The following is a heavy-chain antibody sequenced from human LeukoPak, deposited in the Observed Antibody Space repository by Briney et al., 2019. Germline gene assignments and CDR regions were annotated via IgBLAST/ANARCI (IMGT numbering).Heavy chain of an antibody. J-gene: IGHJ3*02. CDR3: ARHDYGEHAFDI. V-gene: IGHV4-34*01. D-gene: IGHD4-17*01. Sequence: SETLSLTCAVYGGSFSGYYWSWIRQPPGKGLEWIGEINHSGSTNYNPSLKSRVTISVDTSKNQFSLKLSSVTAADTAVYYCARHDYGEHAFDIWGQGTMVTVSS. CDR2: INHSGST. CDR1: GGSFSGYY.